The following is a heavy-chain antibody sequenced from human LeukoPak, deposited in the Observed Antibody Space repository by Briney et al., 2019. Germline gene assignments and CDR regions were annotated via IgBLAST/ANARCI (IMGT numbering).Heavy chain of an antibody. D-gene: IGHD2-21*02. Sequence: PSETLSLTCTVSGYSISTGYYWDWIRQPPGKGLEWIGSLYYSGSTYYNPSLKSRVTISVYTSKNHFSLKLNSVTAADTAVYYCARQVTAILFDYWGQGTLVTVSS. CDR1: GYSISTGYY. V-gene: IGHV4-38-2*02. CDR3: ARQVTAILFDY. J-gene: IGHJ4*02. CDR2: LYYSGST.